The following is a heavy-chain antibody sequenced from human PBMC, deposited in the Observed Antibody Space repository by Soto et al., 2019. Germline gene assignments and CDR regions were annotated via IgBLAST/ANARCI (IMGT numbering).Heavy chain of an antibody. Sequence: ASVTVSCKASGYTFTSYDINWVRQATGQGLEWMGWMNPNSGNTGYAQKFQGRVTMTRNTSISTAYMELSSLRSEDTAVYYCARGSSSSSWYRINYYYYYGMDVWGQGTTVTVSS. CDR1: GYTFTSYD. J-gene: IGHJ6*02. CDR3: ARGSSSSSWYRINYYYYYGMDV. V-gene: IGHV1-8*01. CDR2: MNPNSGNT. D-gene: IGHD6-13*01.